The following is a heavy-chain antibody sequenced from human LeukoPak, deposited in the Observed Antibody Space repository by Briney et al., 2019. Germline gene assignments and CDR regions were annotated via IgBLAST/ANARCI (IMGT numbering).Heavy chain of an antibody. J-gene: IGHJ4*02. CDR3: SKGLQAAGHPAHDN. Sequence: GGSLRLSCEASGLTFDIYSMSWVRQAPGKGLEWVADISNSGGITMYADSVKGRFTISRDNSKNTVYLQMNSLRAEDTAVYYCSKGLQAAGHPAHDNWGQGALVTVSS. CDR2: ISNSGGIT. V-gene: IGHV3-23*01. CDR1: GLTFDIYS. D-gene: IGHD1-14*01.